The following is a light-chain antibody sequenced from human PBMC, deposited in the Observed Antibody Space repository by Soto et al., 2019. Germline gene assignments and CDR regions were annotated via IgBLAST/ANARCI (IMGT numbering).Light chain of an antibody. CDR3: QQHITWPLT. V-gene: IGKV3-11*01. J-gene: IGKJ4*01. Sequence: EIVLTQSPATLSLSPGERATLSCRASQSVITSLAWYQQKPGQAPRLLVYDASNRATGIPTRFSGSGSRTDFTFSVSNLEPEDFAVYYCQQHITWPLTFGGGTKVDIK. CDR1: QSVITS. CDR2: DAS.